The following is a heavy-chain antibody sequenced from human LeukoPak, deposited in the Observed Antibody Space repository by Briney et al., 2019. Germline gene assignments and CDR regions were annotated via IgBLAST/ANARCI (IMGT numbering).Heavy chain of an antibody. J-gene: IGHJ3*02. CDR1: GFTFSSYW. V-gene: IGHV3-74*03. CDR2: INSDGSTT. Sequence: GGSLRLSCAASGFTFSSYWMHWVRQAPGKGLVWLSRINSDGSTTTYADSVRGRFIISRDNAKNTLYLQMNSLGAEDTAVYYCARVKVGVWGVFDTWGQGTMVTVSS. D-gene: IGHD1-26*01. CDR3: ARVKVGVWGVFDT.